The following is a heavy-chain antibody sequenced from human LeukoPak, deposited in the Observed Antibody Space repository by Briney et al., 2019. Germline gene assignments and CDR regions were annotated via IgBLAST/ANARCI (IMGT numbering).Heavy chain of an antibody. D-gene: IGHD6-13*01. J-gene: IGHJ4*02. CDR2: IYSGDRT. CDR3: TRDLTGTTWSENDY. V-gene: IGHV3-53*01. CDR1: GLSVRGSY. Sequence: GGSLRLSCVASGLSVRGSYMSWVRQAPGKGLEWVSVIYSGDRTYYADSVKGRLTISSDTSKNILYLQMNNLRADDTAMYYCTRDLTGTTWSENDYWGQGTLVSISS.